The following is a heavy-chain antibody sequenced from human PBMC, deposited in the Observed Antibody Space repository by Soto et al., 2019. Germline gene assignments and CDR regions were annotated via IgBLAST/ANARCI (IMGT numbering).Heavy chain of an antibody. Sequence: GASVKVSCKASGYTFTGYYMHWVRQAPGQGLEWMGWINPNSGGTNYAQKFQGWVTMTRDTSISTAYMELSRLRSDDTAVYYCARDGGDTAMVVKLDYWGQGTLVTVSS. V-gene: IGHV1-2*04. CDR2: INPNSGGT. CDR3: ARDGGDTAMVVKLDY. CDR1: GYTFTGYY. J-gene: IGHJ4*02. D-gene: IGHD5-18*01.